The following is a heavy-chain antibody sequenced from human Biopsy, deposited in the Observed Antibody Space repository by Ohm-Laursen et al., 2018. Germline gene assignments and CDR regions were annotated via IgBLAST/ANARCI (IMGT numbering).Heavy chain of an antibody. Sequence: SLRLSCAASGFTFGDACMSWIRQAPGKGLEWVGRIKSKFDGETTDYAAPVKGRLIISRDDSKSTLFLQMNSLKVEDTGVYFCSTGGGDFYYNGMDVWGQGTTVTVSS. D-gene: IGHD3-16*01. V-gene: IGHV3-15*01. J-gene: IGHJ6*02. CDR3: STGGGDFYYNGMDV. CDR1: GFTFGDAC. CDR2: IKSKFDGETT.